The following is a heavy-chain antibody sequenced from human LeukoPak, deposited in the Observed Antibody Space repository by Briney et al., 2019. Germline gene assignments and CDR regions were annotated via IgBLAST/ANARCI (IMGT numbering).Heavy chain of an antibody. V-gene: IGHV3-33*01. J-gene: IGHJ3*02. CDR1: GFSFSGYG. Sequence: PGRSLRLSCAASGFSFSGYGTHWVRQTPGKGLEWVAVIWSDGSEKYYADSVKGRFTISRDNSKNTLFLQMNSLRGEDTAVYYCAREDYAFDIWGQGTMVTVSS. CDR3: AREDYAFDI. CDR2: IWSDGSEK.